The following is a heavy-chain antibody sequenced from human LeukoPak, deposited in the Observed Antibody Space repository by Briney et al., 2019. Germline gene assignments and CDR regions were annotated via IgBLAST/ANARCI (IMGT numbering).Heavy chain of an antibody. V-gene: IGHV3-23*01. CDR1: GFTFSDYA. Sequence: GGSLRLSCAASGFTFSDYAMSWVRQAPGKGLEWVSAIGGNSDFIYYAEYVKGRFTISRDNSKETLYLQVNSLRPEDTAVYYCARVGPTMVRGVIDYWGQGTLVTVSS. J-gene: IGHJ4*02. CDR3: ARVGPTMVRGVIDY. CDR2: IGGNSDFI. D-gene: IGHD3-10*01.